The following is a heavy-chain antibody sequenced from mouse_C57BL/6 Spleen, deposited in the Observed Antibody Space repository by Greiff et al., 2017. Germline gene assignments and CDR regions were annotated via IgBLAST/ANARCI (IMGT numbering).Heavy chain of an antibody. Sequence: QVQLKQPGAELVRPGSSVKLSCKASGYTFTSYWMHWVKQRPIQGLEWIGNIDPSDSETHYNQKFKDKATLTVDKSSSTAYMQLSSLTSEDSAVYYCARSRDYGSNLFDYWGQGTTLTVSS. V-gene: IGHV1-52*01. CDR2: IDPSDSET. J-gene: IGHJ2*01. CDR1: GYTFTSYW. CDR3: ARSRDYGSNLFDY. D-gene: IGHD1-1*01.